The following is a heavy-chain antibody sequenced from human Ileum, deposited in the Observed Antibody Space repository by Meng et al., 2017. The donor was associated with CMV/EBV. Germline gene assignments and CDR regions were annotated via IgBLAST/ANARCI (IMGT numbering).Heavy chain of an antibody. D-gene: IGHD7-27*01. J-gene: IGHJ6*02. CDR1: GYPFTTPY. CDR2: INYSAGTA. CDR3: ARDRPTGGHYYGMDV. Sequence: ASVKVSCKASGYPFTTPYIHWVRQAPGQGLEWMGVINYSAGTATFAQKFQGRLTMTRDTSTKTVYMELSSLRSEDTAVYYCARDRPTGGHYYGMDVWGQGTTVTVSS. V-gene: IGHV1-46*01.